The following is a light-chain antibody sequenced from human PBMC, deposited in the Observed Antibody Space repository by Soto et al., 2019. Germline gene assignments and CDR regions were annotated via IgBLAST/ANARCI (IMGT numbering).Light chain of an antibody. CDR2: ETF. J-gene: IGKJ2*01. Sequence: EIVLTQSPGTLSLSPGERATLSCRASQSVSSSYLAWYQQKPGQAPRLLIYETFSRATGIPDRFSGSGSGTDFTLTISRLEPEAFAVYYCQQYDSSPPTYTFGQGTKLEIK. CDR3: QQYDSSPPTYT. V-gene: IGKV3-20*01. CDR1: QSVSSSY.